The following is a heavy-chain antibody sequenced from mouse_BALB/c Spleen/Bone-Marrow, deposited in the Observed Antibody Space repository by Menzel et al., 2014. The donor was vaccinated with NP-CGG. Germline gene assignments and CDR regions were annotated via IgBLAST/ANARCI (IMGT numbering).Heavy chain of an antibody. J-gene: IGHJ3*01. CDR3: ARSAPWDGFAY. D-gene: IGHD4-1*01. V-gene: IGHV1-7*01. Sequence: QVQLQQSGAELAKPGASVKISCKASGYTFTSYWMHWVKQRPGQGLEWIGYINPSTGYTEYNQKFKDKATLTADKSSSTAYMQLSSLTSEDSAVYYCARSAPWDGFAYWGQGTLVTVSA. CDR2: INPSTGYT. CDR1: GYTFTSYW.